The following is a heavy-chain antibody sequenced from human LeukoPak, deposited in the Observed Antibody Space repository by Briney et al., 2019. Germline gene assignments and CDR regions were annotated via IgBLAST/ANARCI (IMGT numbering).Heavy chain of an antibody. CDR1: GFTVSSSY. Sequence: GGSLRLSCAASGFTVSSSYMSWVRQAPGKGLEWVSVIYSGGSTYYADSVKGRFTISRDNSKNTLYLQMNSLRAEDTAVYYCANIITMVRGPPWYYYYGMDVWGQGTTVTVSS. V-gene: IGHV3-66*01. D-gene: IGHD3-10*01. CDR2: IYSGGST. J-gene: IGHJ6*02. CDR3: ANIITMVRGPPWYYYYGMDV.